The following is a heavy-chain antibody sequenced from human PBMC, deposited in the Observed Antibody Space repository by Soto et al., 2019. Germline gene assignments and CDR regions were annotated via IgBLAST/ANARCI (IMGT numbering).Heavy chain of an antibody. J-gene: IGHJ4*02. V-gene: IGHV3-48*02. CDR3: ARDGVAEIDY. CDR1: GFTFSDYN. Sequence: EVQLVESGGGLVQPGGSLRLSCAASGFTFSDYNMIWVQAPGKGLQWVSYIDIFSATIYYADSVRGRFTISRDNAKNSLYLQMNSLRDEDTAVYYCARDGVAEIDYWGQGTLVTVSS. CDR2: IDIFSATI. D-gene: IGHD2-15*01.